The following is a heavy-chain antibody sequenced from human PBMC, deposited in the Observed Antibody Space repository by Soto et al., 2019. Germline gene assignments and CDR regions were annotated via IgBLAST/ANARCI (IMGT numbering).Heavy chain of an antibody. CDR2: ISAYNGNT. J-gene: IGHJ5*02. CDR1: GYTFTSYG. D-gene: IGHD1-1*01. CDR3: ARPAANDYPEDWFDP. V-gene: IGHV1-18*01. Sequence: QVQLVQSGAEVKKPGASVKVSCKASGYTFTSYGISWVRQAPGQGLEWMGWISAYNGNTNYAQKLQGGVTMTTDTSTSTAYMELRSLRSDDTAVYYCARPAANDYPEDWFDPWGQGTLVTVSS.